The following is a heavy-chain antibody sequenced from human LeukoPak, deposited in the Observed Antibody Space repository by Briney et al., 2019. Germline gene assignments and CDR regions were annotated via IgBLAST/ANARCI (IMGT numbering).Heavy chain of an antibody. CDR2: MSPLDSDT. Sequence: GESLKISCQGSGYSFTSYWIGWVRQMPGKDLEWMGIMSPLDSDTRYSPSSQGRVTMSADKSVSTAYLQWSSLKASDTAIYYCARREINGGHFFDYWGQGTQVIVSS. V-gene: IGHV5-51*01. CDR3: ARREINGGHFFDY. CDR1: GYSFTSYW. D-gene: IGHD1-26*01. J-gene: IGHJ4*02.